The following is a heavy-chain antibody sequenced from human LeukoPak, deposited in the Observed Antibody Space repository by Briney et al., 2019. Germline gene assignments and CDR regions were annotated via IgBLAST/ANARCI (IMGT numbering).Heavy chain of an antibody. CDR3: ALIGSSSNDY. Sequence: ASVRVSCTASGYTFTSYYMHWVRQAPGQGLEWMGIINPSGGSTSYAQKFQGRVTMTRDTSTSTVYMELSSLRSEDTAVYYCALIGSSSNDYWGQGTLVTVSS. J-gene: IGHJ4*02. CDR1: GYTFTSYY. CDR2: INPSGGST. D-gene: IGHD6-13*01. V-gene: IGHV1-46*01.